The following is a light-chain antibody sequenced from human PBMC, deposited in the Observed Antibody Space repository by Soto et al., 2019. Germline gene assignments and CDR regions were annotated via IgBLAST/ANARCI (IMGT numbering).Light chain of an antibody. J-gene: IGKJ4*01. CDR2: GAS. CDR3: QQSGSSPLT. Sequence: AYKQSTVTLSLSSSQRATLSCRVSQSVSSSYLAWYQQKPGQGPRFLIYGASSRATGIPDRFSGSGSGTDFTLTISRLQPEDFAAYYCQQSGSSPLTFGRGTKVDIK. CDR1: QSVSSSY. V-gene: IGKV3-20*01.